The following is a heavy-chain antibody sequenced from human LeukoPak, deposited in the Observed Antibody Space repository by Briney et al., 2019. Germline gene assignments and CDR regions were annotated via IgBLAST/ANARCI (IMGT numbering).Heavy chain of an antibody. Sequence: SETLSLTCTVSGGSISSYYWSWIRQPPGKGLEWIGYIYYSGSTNYNPSLKSRVTISVDTSKNQFSLKLSSVTAADTAVYYCARSPGLAARSNWFDPWGQGTLVAVSS. CDR1: GGSISSYY. CDR2: IYYSGST. D-gene: IGHD6-6*01. V-gene: IGHV4-59*08. J-gene: IGHJ5*02. CDR3: ARSPGLAARSNWFDP.